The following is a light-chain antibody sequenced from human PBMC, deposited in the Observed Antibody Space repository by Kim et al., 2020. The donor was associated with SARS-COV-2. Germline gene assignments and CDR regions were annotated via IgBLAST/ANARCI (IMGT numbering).Light chain of an antibody. CDR1: QSIINN. Sequence: EIVMTQSPAPLSVSPGETATLSCRASQSIINNLAWYQQKPGQAPRLLIYGASTRATGIPARFSGSGSGTEFTLTISSLQSEDFALYYCQQYNNWPPKYTFGQGTKLEIK. CDR3: QQYNNWPPKYT. V-gene: IGKV3-15*01. J-gene: IGKJ2*01. CDR2: GAS.